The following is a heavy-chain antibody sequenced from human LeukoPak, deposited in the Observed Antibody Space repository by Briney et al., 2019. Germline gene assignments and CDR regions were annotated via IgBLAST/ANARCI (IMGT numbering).Heavy chain of an antibody. CDR1: GFTFSSYW. CDR3: ARDASRWLPKDYFDY. J-gene: IGHJ4*02. CDR2: IKQDGSEK. D-gene: IGHD5-12*01. Sequence: RPGGSLRLSCAASGFTFSSYWISWVRQAPGKGLEWVANIKQDGSEKYYVDSVKGRFTISRDNAKNSLYLHMNSLRAEDTAVYYCARDASRWLPKDYFDYWGQGTLVTVSS. V-gene: IGHV3-7*01.